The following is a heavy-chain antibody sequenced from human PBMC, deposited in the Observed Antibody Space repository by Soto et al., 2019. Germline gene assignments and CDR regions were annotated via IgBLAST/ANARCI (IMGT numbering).Heavy chain of an antibody. V-gene: IGHV2-70*01. Sequence: SGPTLVNPTQTLTLTCTFSGFSLSTSGMCVSWIRQPPGKALEWLALIDWDDDKYYSTSLKTRLTISKDTSKKQVVLTMTNMDPVDTAAYYCARSTTTVTTFDYWGQGTLVTVSS. J-gene: IGHJ4*02. CDR3: ARSTTTVTTFDY. CDR2: IDWDDDK. D-gene: IGHD4-17*01. CDR1: GFSLSTSGMC.